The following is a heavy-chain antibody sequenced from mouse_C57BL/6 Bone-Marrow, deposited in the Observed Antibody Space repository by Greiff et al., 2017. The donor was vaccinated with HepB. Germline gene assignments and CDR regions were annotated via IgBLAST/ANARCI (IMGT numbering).Heavy chain of an antibody. J-gene: IGHJ4*01. CDR1: GYTFTGYW. CDR2: ILPGSGST. Sequence: QVQLQQSGAELMKPGASVKLSCKATGYTFTGYWIEWVKQRPGHGLEWIGEILPGSGSTNYNEKFKGKATFTADTSSNIAYMQLSSLTTEDSAIYYCARRWLLRFYAMDYWGQGTSVTVSS. D-gene: IGHD2-3*01. V-gene: IGHV1-9*01. CDR3: ARRWLLRFYAMDY.